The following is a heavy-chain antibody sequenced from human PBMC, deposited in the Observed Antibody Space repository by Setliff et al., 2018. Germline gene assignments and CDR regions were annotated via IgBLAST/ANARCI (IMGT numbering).Heavy chain of an antibody. Sequence: ASVKVSCKASGGTFSNIGISWVRQAPGQGLEWMGRFNPNSGDTNYAQNLQGRVTMTRDTSTSTAYMELRSLRSDDTAVYYCARGPPGYYYYMNVWGQGTTVTVSS. V-gene: IGHV1-18*01. J-gene: IGHJ6*03. CDR3: ARGPPGYYYYMNV. CDR1: GGTFSNIG. CDR2: FNPNSGDT.